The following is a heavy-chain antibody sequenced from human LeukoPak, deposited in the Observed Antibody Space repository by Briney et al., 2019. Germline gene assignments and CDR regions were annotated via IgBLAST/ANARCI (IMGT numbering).Heavy chain of an antibody. CDR3: ARDPVERIVVVITPNFDY. D-gene: IGHD3-22*01. V-gene: IGHV1-2*02. CDR2: INPNSGGT. CDR1: GYTFTGYY. J-gene: IGHJ4*02. Sequence: ASVKVSCKASGYTFTGYYMHWVRQAPGQGLEWMGWINPNSGGTNYAQKFQGRVTRTRDTSISTAYMELSRLRSDDTAVYYCARDPVERIVVVITPNFDYWGQGTLVTVSS.